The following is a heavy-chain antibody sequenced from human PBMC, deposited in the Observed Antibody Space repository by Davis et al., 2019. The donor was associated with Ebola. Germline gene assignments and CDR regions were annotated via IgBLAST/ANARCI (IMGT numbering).Heavy chain of an antibody. D-gene: IGHD2-2*01. J-gene: IGHJ4*02. CDR2: INPRGKA. CDR3: ASPHQIRGKDCFDS. V-gene: IGHV4-34*01. Sequence: PSATLSLTCAVDGGSLSDYFWGWIRQPPGKGLEWIGEINPRGKAKYNPSLKSRATLSIDTSRKQISLKLTSLTAADAAVYYCASPHQIRGKDCFDSWGQGTLVTVSS. CDR1: GGSLSDYF.